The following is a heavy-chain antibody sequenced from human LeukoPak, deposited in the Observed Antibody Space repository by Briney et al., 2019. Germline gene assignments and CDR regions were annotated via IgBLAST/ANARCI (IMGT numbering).Heavy chain of an antibody. Sequence: GGSLRLPCAASGFTFRSYAMSWVRQAPGKGLEWVSVIYSGGSTYYADSVKGRFTISRDNSKNTLYLQMNSLRAGDTAVYYCARDGSPYWGQGTLVTVSS. J-gene: IGHJ4*02. CDR3: ARDGSPY. CDR1: GFTFRSYA. D-gene: IGHD1-14*01. V-gene: IGHV3-66*01. CDR2: IYSGGST.